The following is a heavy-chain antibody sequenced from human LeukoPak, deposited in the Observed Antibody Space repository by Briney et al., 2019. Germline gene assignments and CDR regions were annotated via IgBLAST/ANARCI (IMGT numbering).Heavy chain of an antibody. CDR1: GHTFTDYY. V-gene: IGHV1-2*02. Sequence: ASVKVSCKASGHTFTDYYMHWVRQAPGQGLEWMGWINPNSGGTNYAQKFQGRGTMTSDTPIRKAYMELSRLRSDDTAVYFCARGAPAAGDDPFDIWGQGTMVTVSS. CDR2: INPNSGGT. J-gene: IGHJ3*02. CDR3: ARGAPAAGDDPFDI. D-gene: IGHD6-25*01.